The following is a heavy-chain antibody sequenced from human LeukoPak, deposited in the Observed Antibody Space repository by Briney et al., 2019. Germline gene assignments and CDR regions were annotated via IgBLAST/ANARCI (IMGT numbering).Heavy chain of an antibody. V-gene: IGHV3-48*02. J-gene: IGHJ3*02. CDR2: FSTSSSTI. Sequence: GGSLRLSCAASGFIFSTYSMNWVRQAPGKGLEWVSYFSTSSSTIYYADSVNGRYTISRDNAKNSLYLQMNSLRDEDTAVYYCARDGEWEKLMFDAFDIWGQGTMVTVSS. CDR1: GFIFSTYS. CDR3: ARDGEWEKLMFDAFDI. D-gene: IGHD1-26*01.